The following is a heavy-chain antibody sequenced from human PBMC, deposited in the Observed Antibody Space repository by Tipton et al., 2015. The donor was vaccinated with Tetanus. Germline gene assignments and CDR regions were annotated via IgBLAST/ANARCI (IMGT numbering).Heavy chain of an antibody. J-gene: IGHJ4*02. CDR1: GYTFTHYG. CDR3: GGGGGLGPHECSEG. D-gene: IGHD6-19*01. V-gene: IGHV1-18*01. CDR2: ISAFNENV. Sequence: QLVQSGAEVKKPGASVKVSCKASGYTFTHYGVNWVRQAPGQGLEWMGWISAFNENVNYAEKFQGRLTMTTDRSTATVYMELRRMRPDGPVVFYGGGGGGLGPHECSEGWGQGTLVPVSS.